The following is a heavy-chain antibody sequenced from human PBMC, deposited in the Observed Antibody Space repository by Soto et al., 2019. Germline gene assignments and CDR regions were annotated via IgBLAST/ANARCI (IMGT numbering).Heavy chain of an antibody. V-gene: IGHV3-23*01. J-gene: IGHJ3*02. CDR3: AKDCFRWAFDI. CDR2: ITSSGDNT. Sequence: GSLRLSCAASDFTFSSYGMSWVRQAPGKGLEWVSTITSSGDNTYYADSVKGRFTISRDDSKNMLFLQMNSLRAEDTAVYYCAKDCFRWAFDIWGQGTMVTVSS. CDR1: DFTFSSYG. D-gene: IGHD2-15*01.